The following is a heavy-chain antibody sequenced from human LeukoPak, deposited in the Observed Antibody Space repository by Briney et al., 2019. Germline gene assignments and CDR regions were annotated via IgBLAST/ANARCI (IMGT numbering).Heavy chain of an antibody. CDR3: FVGYDDESSGYWVRAIVI. CDR2: IYYSGST. V-gene: IGHV4-39*03. Sequence: KPSETLSLTFTVSGASISRSTYSWGWIRQPPGKGLEWIGNIYYSGSTDYNPSLKSRVTISVDTSKNQFSLRLSSVTAADTAVYYCFVGYDDESSGYWVRAIVIAVQGTMVTVSS. D-gene: IGHD3-22*01. J-gene: IGHJ3*02. CDR1: GASISRSTYS.